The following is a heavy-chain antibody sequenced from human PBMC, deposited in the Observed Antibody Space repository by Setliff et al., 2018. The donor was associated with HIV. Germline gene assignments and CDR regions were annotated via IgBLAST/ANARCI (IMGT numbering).Heavy chain of an antibody. V-gene: IGHV4-39*01. CDR3: ARVGYCSSTNCYWGRPSYGTGV. J-gene: IGHJ6*02. D-gene: IGHD2-2*01. Sequence: SETLSLTCTVSGGSASNSRYYWAWIRQPPGKGLEYIGIIHYNERTYYNPSLKSRVAISIDTSKNQFSLHLTSVTAADTAVYYCARVGYCSSTNCYWGRPSYGTGVWGQGTTVTVSS. CDR2: IHYNERT. CDR1: GGSASNSRYY.